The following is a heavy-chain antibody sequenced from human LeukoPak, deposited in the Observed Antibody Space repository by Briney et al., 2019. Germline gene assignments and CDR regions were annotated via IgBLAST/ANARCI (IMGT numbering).Heavy chain of an antibody. D-gene: IGHD5-24*01. J-gene: IGHJ4*02. V-gene: IGHV1-69*04. CDR2: IIPIFGIA. Sequence: GSSVKVSCKASGGTFSSYAISWVRQAPGQGLEWMGRIIPIFGIANYAQKFQGRVTITADKSTSTAYMELSSLRSEDTAVYYCAREGEGVEMANWGQGTLVTVSS. CDR1: GGTFSSYA. CDR3: AREGEGVEMAN.